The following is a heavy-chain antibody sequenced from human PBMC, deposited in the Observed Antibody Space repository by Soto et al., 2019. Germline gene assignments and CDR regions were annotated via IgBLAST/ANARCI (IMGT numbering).Heavy chain of an antibody. D-gene: IGHD1-1*01. CDR1: GYTFTTYG. V-gene: IGHV1-18*01. CDR3: VRGGILEYNRPYYYYGLDD. CDR2: VSPYYGNT. Sequence: GASVKVSCKAFGYTFTTYGLSWVRQAPGQGLEWMGWVSPYYGNTYYTPRLQGRVTMTADTSTSTAYMSLRSLRSDDTAIYYCVRGGILEYNRPYYYYGLDDWGHGTPVTVSS. J-gene: IGHJ6*02.